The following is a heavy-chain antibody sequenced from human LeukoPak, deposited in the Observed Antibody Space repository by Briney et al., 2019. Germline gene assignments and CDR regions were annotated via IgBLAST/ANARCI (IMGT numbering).Heavy chain of an antibody. CDR1: GFTFSSYS. CDR2: ISSSSSYI. Sequence: PGGSLRLSCAASGFTFSSYSMNWVRQAPGKGLEWVSSISSSSSYIYYADSVKGRFTISRDNAKNSLYLQVNSLRAEDTAVYYCARESYYGSVNFDYWGQGTLVTVSS. CDR3: ARESYYGSVNFDY. D-gene: IGHD3-10*01. V-gene: IGHV3-21*01. J-gene: IGHJ4*02.